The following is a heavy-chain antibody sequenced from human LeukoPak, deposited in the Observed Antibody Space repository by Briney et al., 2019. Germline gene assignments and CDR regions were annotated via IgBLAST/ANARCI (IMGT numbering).Heavy chain of an antibody. CDR1: GFTFSSYG. Sequence: GGSLRLSCVASGFTFSSYGMHWVRQAPGKGLEWLAFIRYTGSDNYADSVKGRFTISRDNSKSTLYLQVNSLRAEDTAVYYRAKDTPWWESHYYFDNWGQGTLVTVSS. J-gene: IGHJ4*02. CDR2: IRYTGSD. CDR3: AKDTPWWESHYYFDN. D-gene: IGHD1-26*01. V-gene: IGHV3-30*02.